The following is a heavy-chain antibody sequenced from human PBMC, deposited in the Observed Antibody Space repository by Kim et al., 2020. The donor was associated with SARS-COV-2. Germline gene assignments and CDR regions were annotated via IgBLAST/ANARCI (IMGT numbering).Heavy chain of an antibody. CDR2: IYYSGST. J-gene: IGHJ4*02. V-gene: IGHV4-39*07. CDR1: GGSISSSSFY. Sequence: SETLSLTCTVSGGSISSSSFYWGWIRQPPGKGLEWIGSIYYSGSTYYNPSLKSRVTISVDTSKNQFSLKLSSVTAADTAVYYCARDPPFSGYTFDYWGQGTLVTVSS. CDR3: ARDPPFSGYTFDY. D-gene: IGHD3-22*01.